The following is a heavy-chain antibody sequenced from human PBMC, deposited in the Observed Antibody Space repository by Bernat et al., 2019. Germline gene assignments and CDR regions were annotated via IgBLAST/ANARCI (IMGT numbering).Heavy chain of an antibody. CDR2: TYYRSKWYS. CDR3: ARSGYLKEFFDY. Sequence: QVQLQQSGPGLAKPSQTLSLTCAISGDSVPSNIAAWNWIRQSPSRGLEWPGRTYYRSKWYSDYAVSVKGRLTINEDTTNNQFSMHLGSVTPEDAAVCYCARSGYLKEFFDYWGQGTLVTVSS. D-gene: IGHD5-12*01. V-gene: IGHV6-1*01. CDR1: GDSVPSNIAA. J-gene: IGHJ4*02.